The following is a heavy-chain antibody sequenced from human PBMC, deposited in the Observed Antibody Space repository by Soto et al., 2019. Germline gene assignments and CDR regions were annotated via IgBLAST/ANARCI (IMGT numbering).Heavy chain of an antibody. V-gene: IGHV3-23*01. CDR2: ISGYGDNT. J-gene: IGHJ4*02. CDR3: ARRRSGGYYPHEF. D-gene: IGHD2-15*01. Sequence: GGSLRLSCAASAFTFNTYAMSCVRQAPGKGLEWVSTISGYGDNTYYADSVKARFSISTDNSKTPLYLQMNSLRAEDTAVYYCARRRSGGYYPHEFWGQGTMVTVSS. CDR1: AFTFNTYA.